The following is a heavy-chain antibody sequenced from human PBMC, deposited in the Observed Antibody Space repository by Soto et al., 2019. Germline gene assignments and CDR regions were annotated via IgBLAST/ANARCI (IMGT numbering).Heavy chain of an antibody. Sequence: QVQLVQSGAEVKKPGSSVKVSCKASGDTFNSYGISWVRQAPGHGLEWVGGIIPIYGTTKYAQRFQGRVLITADESTTSAYMELSSLRSEDTAVYYCARYRLEWELLHYYIDYWGQGTLVTVSS. V-gene: IGHV1-69*01. CDR2: IIPIYGTT. CDR3: ARYRLEWELLHYYIDY. CDR1: GDTFNSYG. D-gene: IGHD1-26*01. J-gene: IGHJ4*02.